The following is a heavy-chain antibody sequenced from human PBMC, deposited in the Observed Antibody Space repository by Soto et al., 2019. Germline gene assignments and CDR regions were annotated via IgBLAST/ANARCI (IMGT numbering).Heavy chain of an antibody. J-gene: IGHJ4*02. Sequence: QVQLVQSGAEVKKPGASVKVSCKASGYTFTSYAMHWVRQAPGQRLEWMGWINAGNGNTKYSQKFQGRVTITRDTSASTAYMELSSLRSEDTAVYYCAGVDCSGGSCYSGYWGQGTLVTVSS. D-gene: IGHD2-15*01. CDR2: INAGNGNT. CDR1: GYTFTSYA. V-gene: IGHV1-3*01. CDR3: AGVDCSGGSCYSGY.